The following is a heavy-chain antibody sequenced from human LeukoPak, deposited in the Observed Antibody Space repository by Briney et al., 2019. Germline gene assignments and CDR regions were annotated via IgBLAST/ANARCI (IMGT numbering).Heavy chain of an antibody. Sequence: TPSQTLSLTCTVSGGSISSGGYYWGWIRPPPGKGLEWIGYIYHSGSTYYNPSLKRRITISVDRSKNQFSLKLSSVTAADTAVYYCALTRGKKCSSTSCPHYYYYYYMDVWGKGTTVTVSS. CDR3: ALTRGKKCSSTSCPHYYYYYYMDV. J-gene: IGHJ6*03. CDR2: IYHSGST. V-gene: IGHV4-30-2*01. CDR1: GGSISSGGYY. D-gene: IGHD2-2*01.